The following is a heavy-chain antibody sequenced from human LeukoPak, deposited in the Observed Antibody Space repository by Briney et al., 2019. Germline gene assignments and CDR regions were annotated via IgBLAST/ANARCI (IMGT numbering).Heavy chain of an antibody. V-gene: IGHV3-48*04. CDR2: ISSSSSSV. CDR3: ARGDYYYYYYMDV. CDR1: RLTYRWYS. J-gene: IGHJ6*03. Sequence: GWSLRHTCLFCRLTYRWYSMNWVRQAPGKGREGVSDISSSSSSVYYRYSVKGRFTVTRDNGKNSLYLQMNSLRAKDTAVYYCARGDYYYYYYMDVWGKGTTVSVFS.